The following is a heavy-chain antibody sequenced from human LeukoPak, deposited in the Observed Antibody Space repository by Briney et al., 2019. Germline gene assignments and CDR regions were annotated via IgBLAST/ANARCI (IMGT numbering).Heavy chain of an antibody. Sequence: GGSLRLSCAASGFTLSTFDMTWVRQAPGKGLEWVSSISTSSRYIYYRDSVKGRFTISRDDAKNSLYLQMNSLRVEDTAVYYCARADCSGSTCYLRRSWFDPWGQGTPVTVSS. CDR2: ISTSSRYI. J-gene: IGHJ5*02. V-gene: IGHV3-21*01. CDR1: GFTLSTFD. CDR3: ARADCSGSTCYLRRSWFDP. D-gene: IGHD2-2*01.